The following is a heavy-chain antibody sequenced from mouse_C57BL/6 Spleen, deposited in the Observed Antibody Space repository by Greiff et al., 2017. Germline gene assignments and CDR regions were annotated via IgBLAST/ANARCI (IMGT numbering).Heavy chain of an antibody. CDR1: GYTFTSYW. V-gene: IGHV1-59*01. CDR3: ASDGNYGGFAY. D-gene: IGHD2-1*01. J-gene: IGHJ3*01. CDR2: IDPSDSYT. Sequence: QVQLQQPGAELVRPGTSVKLSCKASGYTFTSYWMHWVKQRPGQGLEWIGVIDPSDSYTNYNQKFKGKATLTVDTSSSTAYMQLSSLTSEDSAVYYCASDGNYGGFAYWGQGTLVTVYA.